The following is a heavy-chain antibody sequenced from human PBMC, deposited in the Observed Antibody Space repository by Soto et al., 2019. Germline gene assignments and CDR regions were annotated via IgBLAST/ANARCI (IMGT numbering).Heavy chain of an antibody. V-gene: IGHV1-69*06. Sequence: QVQLVQSGAEVKKPGSSVKVSCKASVGTFSSYAISWVRQAPGQVLEWMGGIIPIFGTANYAQEFQGRVTINADKSTSTADMELSSVRSEDTAVYYCATEDCTNGVCYQGRSYYYGMDVWGQGTTVTVSS. CDR3: ATEDCTNGVCYQGRSYYYGMDV. D-gene: IGHD2-8*01. CDR1: VGTFSSYA. J-gene: IGHJ6*02. CDR2: IIPIFGTA.